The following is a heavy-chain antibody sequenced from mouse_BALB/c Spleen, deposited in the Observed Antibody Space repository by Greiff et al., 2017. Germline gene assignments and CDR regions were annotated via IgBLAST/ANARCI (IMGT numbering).Heavy chain of an antibody. CDR2: ISNGGGST. J-gene: IGHJ3*01. CDR1: GFTFSSYT. Sequence: DVMLVESGGGLVQPGGSLKLSCAASGFTFSSYTMSWVRQTPEKRLEWVAYISNGGGSTYYPDTVKGRFTISRDNAKNTLYLQMSSLKSEDTAMYYCARGYYGNYVFAYWGQGTLVTVSA. V-gene: IGHV5-12-2*01. CDR3: ARGYYGNYVFAY. D-gene: IGHD2-1*01.